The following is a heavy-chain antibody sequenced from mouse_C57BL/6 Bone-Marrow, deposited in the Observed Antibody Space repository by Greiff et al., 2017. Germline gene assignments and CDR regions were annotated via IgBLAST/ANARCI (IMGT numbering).Heavy chain of an antibody. D-gene: IGHD1-1*01. J-gene: IGHJ2*01. CDR3: ARHCYGSSFDY. CDR1: GFTFSSYG. CDR2: ISSGGSYT. V-gene: IGHV5-6*01. Sequence: EVHLVESGGDLVKPGGSLKLSCAASGFTFSSYGMSWVRQTPDKRLEWVATISSGGSYTYYPDSVKGRFTISRDNAKNTLYLQMSSLKSEDTAMXYCARHCYGSSFDYWGQGTTLTVSS.